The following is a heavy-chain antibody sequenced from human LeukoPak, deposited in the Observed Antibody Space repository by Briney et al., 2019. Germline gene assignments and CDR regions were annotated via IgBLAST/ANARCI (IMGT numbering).Heavy chain of an antibody. Sequence: PGGSLRLSCVVSGFTFKNYAMSWVRQAPGKGLECVSSIRDSGNGTDYAVSVKGRFTVSRDNSKNTLYLHMNTLSAEDTAVYYCAKWAYYDFWSGHYKSHFDSWGQGTLVTVSP. CDR1: GFTFKNYA. J-gene: IGHJ4*02. CDR2: IRDSGNGT. CDR3: AKWAYYDFWSGHYKSHFDS. D-gene: IGHD3-3*01. V-gene: IGHV3-23*01.